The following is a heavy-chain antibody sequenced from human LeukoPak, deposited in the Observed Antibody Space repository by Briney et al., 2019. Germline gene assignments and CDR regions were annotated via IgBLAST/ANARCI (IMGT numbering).Heavy chain of an antibody. D-gene: IGHD3-22*01. CDR2: IYYSGST. J-gene: IGHJ4*02. V-gene: IGHV4-31*03. CDR1: GGSISSGGYS. Sequence: PSETLSLTCTVSGGSISSGGYSWSWIRQHPGKGLEWIGYIYYSGSTYYNPSLKSRVTISVDTSKNQFSLKLSSVTAADTAVYYCARERRYYYDSSGYFDYWGQGTLVAVSS. CDR3: ARERRYYYDSSGYFDY.